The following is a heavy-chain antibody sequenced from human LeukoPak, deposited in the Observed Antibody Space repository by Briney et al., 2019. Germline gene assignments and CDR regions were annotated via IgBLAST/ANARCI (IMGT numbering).Heavy chain of an antibody. CDR3: AKGGCRGTCNPLAY. CDR1: GFTFGSSA. J-gene: IGHJ4*02. V-gene: IGHV3-23*01. D-gene: IGHD2-15*01. CDR2: SGDSDGST. Sequence: HPGGSLRLSCAASGFTFGSSAMSWVRQAPGKGLEWISSSGDSDGSTYYADSLKGRFTISRDNSKNTLYLQMNNLRAEDTAVYYCAKGGCRGTCNPLAYWGQGALVTVSP.